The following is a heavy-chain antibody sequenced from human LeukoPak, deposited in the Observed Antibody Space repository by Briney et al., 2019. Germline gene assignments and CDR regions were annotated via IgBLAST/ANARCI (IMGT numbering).Heavy chain of an antibody. D-gene: IGHD3-9*01. CDR3: ARTPFYDILTGYPTWGMDV. CDR2: ISYDGSNK. J-gene: IGHJ6*02. Sequence: GGSLRLSCAASGFTFSSYAMHWVRQAPGKGLEWVAVISYDGSNKYYADSVKGRFTISRDNSKNTLYLQMNSLRAEDTAVYYCARTPFYDILTGYPTWGMDVWGQGTTVTVSS. V-gene: IGHV3-30-3*01. CDR1: GFTFSSYA.